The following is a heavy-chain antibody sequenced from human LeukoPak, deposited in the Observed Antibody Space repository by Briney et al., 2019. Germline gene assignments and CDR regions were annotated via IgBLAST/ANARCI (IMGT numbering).Heavy chain of an antibody. D-gene: IGHD4-17*01. J-gene: IGHJ6*03. Sequence: GESLKISCKTSGYNFLTFWIAWVRQMPGKGLEWMGVIYPGDSDTRYSPSFQGQVPISVDVSLSTAYLQRRSLRASDTAMYYCARLLDYDSTYYYMDVWGMGTSVTVS. CDR1: GYNFLTFW. V-gene: IGHV5-51*01. CDR3: ARLLDYDSTYYYMDV. CDR2: IYPGDSDT.